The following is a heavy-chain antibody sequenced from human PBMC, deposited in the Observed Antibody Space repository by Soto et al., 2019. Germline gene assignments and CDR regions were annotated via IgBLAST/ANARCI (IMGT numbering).Heavy chain of an antibody. D-gene: IGHD3-22*01. V-gene: IGHV1-3*01. Sequence: ASVKVSCKASGYTFTGYYMHWVRQAPGQRLEWMGWINAGNGNTKYSQKFQGRVTITRDTSAGTAYMELSSLRSEDTAVYYCARGYDSSGGYFDLWGGGTLVTVS. CDR2: INAGNGNT. CDR1: GYTFTGYY. CDR3: ARGYDSSGGYFDL. J-gene: IGHJ2*01.